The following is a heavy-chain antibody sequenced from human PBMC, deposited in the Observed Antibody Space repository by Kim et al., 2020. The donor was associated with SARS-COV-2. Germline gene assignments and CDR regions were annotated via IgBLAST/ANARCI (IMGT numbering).Heavy chain of an antibody. Sequence: ASVKVSSKASGYTFTSYAMNWVRQAPGQGLEWMGWINTNTGNPTYAQGFTGRFVFSLDTSVSTAYLQISSLKAEDTAVYYCARDLPKRYCSGGSCYPHYYYGMDVWGQGTTVTVSS. V-gene: IGHV7-4-1*02. CDR2: INTNTGNP. D-gene: IGHD2-15*01. J-gene: IGHJ6*02. CDR1: GYTFTSYA. CDR3: ARDLPKRYCSGGSCYPHYYYGMDV.